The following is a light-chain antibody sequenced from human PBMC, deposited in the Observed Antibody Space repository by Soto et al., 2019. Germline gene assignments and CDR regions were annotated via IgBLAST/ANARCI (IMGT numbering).Light chain of an antibody. V-gene: IGKV3-15*01. Sequence: IVMTQSPATLSVSPGERATLSCRASQSVSSNLAWYQQKPGQAPRLLIYGASTRATGVPARFSGSGSGTDFTLTISRLEPEDFAVFYCQHYDSLPITFGQGTRLGL. CDR2: GAS. J-gene: IGKJ5*01. CDR1: QSVSSN. CDR3: QHYDSLPIT.